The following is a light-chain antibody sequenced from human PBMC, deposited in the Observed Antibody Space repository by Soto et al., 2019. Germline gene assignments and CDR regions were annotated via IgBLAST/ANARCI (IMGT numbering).Light chain of an antibody. CDR2: SNT. Sequence: QSVLTQPPSASGTPGQRVTISCSGSSSNIGKNYVYWYQQLPGTAPKLLIYSNTQRPSGVPDRFSGSKSGTSASLAISGLRSEDEADYYCVACDDSMSGYVFATGTKVTVL. J-gene: IGLJ1*01. V-gene: IGLV1-47*02. CDR3: VACDDSMSGYV. CDR1: SSNIGKNY.